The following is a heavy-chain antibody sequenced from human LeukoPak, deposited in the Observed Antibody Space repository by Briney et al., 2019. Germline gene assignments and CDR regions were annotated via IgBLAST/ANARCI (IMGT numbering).Heavy chain of an antibody. J-gene: IGHJ6*03. D-gene: IGHD6-6*01. CDR2: IYPGDSDT. V-gene: IGHV5-51*01. CDR1: GYSFTTYW. Sequence: GESLKISCKASGYSFTTYWIAWVCQMPGKGLECMGIIYPGDSDTRYSPSFQGQVTISVDKSTNTAYLQWSSLKASDTAMYYCARRYSTSFPPSTYYYMDVWGKGTTVTVSS. CDR3: ARRYSTSFPPSTYYYMDV.